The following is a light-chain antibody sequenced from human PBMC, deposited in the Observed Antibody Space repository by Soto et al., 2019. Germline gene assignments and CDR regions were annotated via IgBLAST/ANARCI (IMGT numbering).Light chain of an antibody. Sequence: QSVLTQPPSVSEAPGQRVTISCTGSSSNIGAGYHVHWYQQLPGTAPKLLIYGNNNRPSGVPDRFSGSKSGTSASLAITGLQAEDEADYYCQSYDSSLSGSNVFGTGTKVTVL. CDR2: GNN. CDR3: QSYDSSLSGSNV. J-gene: IGLJ1*01. CDR1: SSNIGAGYH. V-gene: IGLV1-40*01.